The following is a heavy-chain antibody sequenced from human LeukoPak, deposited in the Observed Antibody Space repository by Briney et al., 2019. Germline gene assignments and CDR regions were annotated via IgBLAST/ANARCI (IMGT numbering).Heavy chain of an antibody. V-gene: IGHV5-51*01. CDR1: GYHFTSYW. Sequence: GGPLKTSLQGPGYHFTSYWLGWGRPMPGKGLDLMGIIYPGDSDTRYSPSFQGQVTISADKSISTAYLQWSSLKASDTATYYCARPAGYCSGGSCYTGLVDYWGQGTLVTVSS. CDR2: IYPGDSDT. D-gene: IGHD2-15*01. CDR3: ARPAGYCSGGSCYTGLVDY. J-gene: IGHJ4*02.